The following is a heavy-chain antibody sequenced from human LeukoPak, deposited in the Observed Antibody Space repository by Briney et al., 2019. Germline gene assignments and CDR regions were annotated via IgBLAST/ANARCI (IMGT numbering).Heavy chain of an antibody. CDR2: ISGDGINT. CDR1: GFTFTNYA. V-gene: IGHV3-23*01. D-gene: IGHD5-12*01. Sequence: QPGGSLRLPCAASGFTFTNYAMTWVRQAPGKGLEWVSSISGDGINTYYADSVKGRLSISRDNSKNTLYLHMNNLRAEDTAVYYCAKDGAATMLYYFDYWGQGTLVTVSS. J-gene: IGHJ4*02. CDR3: AKDGAATMLYYFDY.